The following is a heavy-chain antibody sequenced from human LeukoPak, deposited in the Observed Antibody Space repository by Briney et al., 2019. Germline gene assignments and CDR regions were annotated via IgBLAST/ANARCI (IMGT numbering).Heavy chain of an antibody. CDR3: ARVEIAVAGVDY. CDR1: GGSFSGYY. V-gene: IGHV4-34*01. J-gene: IGHJ4*02. Sequence: SETLSLTCAVYGGSFSGYYWSWIRQHLGKGPEWIGVINHSGSTNYNPSLKSRVTISVDTSKNQFSLKLSSVTAADTAVYYCARVEIAVAGVDYWGQGTLVTVSS. CDR2: INHSGST. D-gene: IGHD6-19*01.